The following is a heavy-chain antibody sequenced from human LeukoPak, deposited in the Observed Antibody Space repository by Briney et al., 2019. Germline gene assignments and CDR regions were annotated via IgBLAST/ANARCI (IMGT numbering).Heavy chain of an antibody. V-gene: IGHV3-49*04. CDR1: GFTFGDYF. CDR3: TRGYRSGTINPFFDY. Sequence: GGPLRLSCTASGFTFGDYFMSWVPQAPGNGLKWVSFIRRKAYAETTEYAASVKGRFTISRDHSKSIAYLQMSSLKTEDTAVYYCTRGYRSGTINPFFDYWGQGILVAVSS. CDR2: IRRKAYAETT. J-gene: IGHJ4*02. D-gene: IGHD1-1*01.